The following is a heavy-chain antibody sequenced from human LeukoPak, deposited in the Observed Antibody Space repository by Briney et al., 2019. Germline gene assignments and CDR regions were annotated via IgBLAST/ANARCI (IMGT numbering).Heavy chain of an antibody. J-gene: IGHJ4*02. D-gene: IGHD3-3*01. CDR2: IWFDGTEK. CDR1: GFNFNIYG. Sequence: PGGSLRLSCAASGFNFNIYGMQWVRQAPGKGLEWVAVIWFDGTEKYYADSVKGRFTISRDNSKNMVYLQMNSLRAEDTAVYYCARWVDDFWSGYLDFDYWGQGTLVTVSS. V-gene: IGHV3-33*01. CDR3: ARWVDDFWSGYLDFDY.